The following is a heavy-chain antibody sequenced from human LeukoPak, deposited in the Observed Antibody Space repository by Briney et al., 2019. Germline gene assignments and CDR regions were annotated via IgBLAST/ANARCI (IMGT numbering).Heavy chain of an antibody. Sequence: PGRSLRLSCAASGFTFDDYAMHWVRHTPGKGLEWVSGISWNSGSIGYADSVKGRFTISRDNSKNTLYLQMNSLRAEDTAVYYCAKLDSGSYRTFDAFDIWGQGTMVTVSS. J-gene: IGHJ3*02. D-gene: IGHD1-26*01. CDR1: GFTFDDYA. CDR2: ISWNSGSI. CDR3: AKLDSGSYRTFDAFDI. V-gene: IGHV3-9*01.